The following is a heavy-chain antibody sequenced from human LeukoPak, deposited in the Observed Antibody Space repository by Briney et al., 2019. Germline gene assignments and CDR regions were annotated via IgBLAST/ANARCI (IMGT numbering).Heavy chain of an antibody. CDR1: GFTFSSYA. CDR2: ISYDGSNK. J-gene: IGHJ4*02. CDR3: ARVHYYDSSGYEHDY. D-gene: IGHD3-22*01. Sequence: TGRSLRLSCAASGFTFSSYAMHWVRQAPGKGLEWVAVISYDGSNKYYADSVKGRFTISRDNSKNTLYLQMNSLRAEDTAVYYCARVHYYDSSGYEHDYWGQGTLVTVSS. V-gene: IGHV3-30-3*01.